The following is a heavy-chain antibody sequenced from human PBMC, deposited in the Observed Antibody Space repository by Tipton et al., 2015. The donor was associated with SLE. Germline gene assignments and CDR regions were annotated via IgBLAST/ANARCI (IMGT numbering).Heavy chain of an antibody. CDR3: ASRGHGSGSLAPDYYYYGMDV. CDR1: GYTFTSYG. D-gene: IGHD3-10*01. Sequence: QSGPEVKKPGASVKVSCKASGYTFTSYGISWVRQAPGQGLEWMGWISAYNGNTNYAQKLQGRVTMTTDTSTSTAYMELRSLRSDDTAVYYCASRGHGSGSLAPDYYYYGMDVWGQGTTVTVSS. V-gene: IGHV1-18*01. J-gene: IGHJ6*02. CDR2: ISAYNGNT.